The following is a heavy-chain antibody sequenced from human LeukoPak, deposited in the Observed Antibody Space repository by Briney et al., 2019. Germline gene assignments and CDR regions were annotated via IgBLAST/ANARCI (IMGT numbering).Heavy chain of an antibody. J-gene: IGHJ5*02. CDR1: GYTFTSYG. CDR2: ISAYNGNT. CDR3: AREVLAAPSGVWWFDP. D-gene: IGHD6-6*01. Sequence: GASVKVSCKASGYTFTSYGISWVRQAPGQGLEWMGWISAYNGNTNYAQKLQGRVTMTTDTSTSTAYMELRSLRSDDTAVYYCAREVLAAPSGVWWFDPWGQGTLVTVSS. V-gene: IGHV1-18*01.